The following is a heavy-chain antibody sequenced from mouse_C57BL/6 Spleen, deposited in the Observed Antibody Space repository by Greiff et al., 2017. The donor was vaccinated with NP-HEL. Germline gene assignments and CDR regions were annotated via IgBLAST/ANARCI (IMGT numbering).Heavy chain of an antibody. CDR3: ARSIITTVVRYFDV. Sequence: QVQLQQSGAELARPGASVKLSCKASGYTFTSYGISWVKQRTGQGLEWIGEIYPRSGNTYYNEKFKGKATLTADKSSSTAYMELRSLTSEDSAVYFCARSIITTVVRYFDVWGTGTTVTVSS. V-gene: IGHV1-81*01. CDR2: IYPRSGNT. J-gene: IGHJ1*03. D-gene: IGHD1-1*01. CDR1: GYTFTSYG.